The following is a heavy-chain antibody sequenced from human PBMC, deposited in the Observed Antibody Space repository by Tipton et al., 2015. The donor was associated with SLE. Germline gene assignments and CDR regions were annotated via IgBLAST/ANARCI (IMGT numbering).Heavy chain of an antibody. V-gene: IGHV3-7*01. J-gene: IGHJ5*02. CDR3: ARGGRFLEWLGWFDP. D-gene: IGHD3-3*01. Sequence: QLVQSGGGLVKPGGSLRLSRAASGFTFSSYWMSWVRQAPGKGLEWVANIKQDGSEKYYVGSVKGRFTISRDNAKNSLYLQMNSLRAEDTAVYYCARGGRFLEWLGWFDPWGQGTLVTVSS. CDR1: GFTFSSYW. CDR2: IKQDGSEK.